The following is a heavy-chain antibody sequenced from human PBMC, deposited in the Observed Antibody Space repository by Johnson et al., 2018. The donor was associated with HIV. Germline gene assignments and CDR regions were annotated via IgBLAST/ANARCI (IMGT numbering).Heavy chain of an antibody. CDR3: ARGSSGSFDL. D-gene: IGHD6-6*01. J-gene: IGHJ3*01. CDR1: GFTVSTNY. V-gene: IGHV3-53*01. Sequence: VQLVESGGGLIQPGGSLRLSCAASGFTVSTNYMTWVRQAPGKGLEWVSVLYSGGSAYYTDSVRGRFSISRDNAKNSLYLQMNSLRAEDTAVYYCARGSSGSFDLWGRGTMVTVSS. CDR2: LYSGGSA.